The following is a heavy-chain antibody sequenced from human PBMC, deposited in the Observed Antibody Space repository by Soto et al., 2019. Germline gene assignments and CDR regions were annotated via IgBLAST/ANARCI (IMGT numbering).Heavy chain of an antibody. CDR3: ARPSHEWVAGALDM. Sequence: QLHLQESGPGLLKPSETLSLTCSVSGDSISRTSFYWAWIRQAPGKGLEWIGSIYSGGSTDANPSLKRQVIISVDTSNNRISLNLRSVTAADTAVYFCARPSHEWVAGALDMWGQGTMVTVS. CDR2: IYSGGST. J-gene: IGHJ3*02. V-gene: IGHV4-39*01. D-gene: IGHD2-15*01. CDR1: GDSISRTSFY.